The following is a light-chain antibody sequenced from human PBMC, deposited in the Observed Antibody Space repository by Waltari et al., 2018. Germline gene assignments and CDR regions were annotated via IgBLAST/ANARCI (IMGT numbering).Light chain of an antibody. CDR2: GTS. J-gene: IGKJ2*01. CDR1: RSFSSH. V-gene: IGKV3-15*01. CDR3: QQYNNRPYT. Sequence: EIVMTQSPATLSVSPGERVTLSCRASRSFSSHLAWYQQKPGQAPRLLISGTSTSATGIPARFSGSGSGTEFTLTISSLQSEDFAVYYCQQYNNRPYTFGQGTKLEI.